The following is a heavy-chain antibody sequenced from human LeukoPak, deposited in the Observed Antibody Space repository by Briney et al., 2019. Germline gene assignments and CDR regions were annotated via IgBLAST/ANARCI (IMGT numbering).Heavy chain of an antibody. J-gene: IGHJ5*02. CDR3: AKDLRWDHPGLDP. D-gene: IGHD4-23*01. V-gene: IGHV1-46*01. CDR2: INPGGGST. CDR1: GYSFTRYY. Sequence: ASVKVSCKASGYSFTRYYIHWVRQAPGQGLESMGIINPGGGSTSYAQKFQDRVTMTRDTSTSTVYMELNSLRSEDTAVYYCAKDLRWDHPGLDPWGQGTLVTVSS.